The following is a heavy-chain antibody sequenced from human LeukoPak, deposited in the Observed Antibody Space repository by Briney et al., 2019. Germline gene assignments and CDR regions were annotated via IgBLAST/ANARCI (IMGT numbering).Heavy chain of an antibody. CDR3: ARAKEGYCSSTSCYTRAWIDY. D-gene: IGHD2-2*02. CDR2: ISAYNGNT. Sequence: ASVKVPCKASGYTFTSYGISWVRQAPGQGLEWMGWISAYNGNTNYAQKLQGRVTMTTDTSTSTAYMELRSLRSDDTAVYYCARAKEGYCSSTSCYTRAWIDYWGQGTLVTVSS. J-gene: IGHJ4*02. V-gene: IGHV1-18*01. CDR1: GYTFTSYG.